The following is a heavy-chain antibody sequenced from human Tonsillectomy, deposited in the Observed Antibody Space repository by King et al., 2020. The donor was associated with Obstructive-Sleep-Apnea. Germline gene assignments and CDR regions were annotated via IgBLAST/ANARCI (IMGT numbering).Heavy chain of an antibody. CDR1: GFTFSSYA. CDR3: AKGHDGSFYRAFDY. Sequence: HVQLVESGGGVVQPGRSLRLSCVASGFTFSSYAMNWVRQAPGKGLEWVAFMSYDGSFECYADSVKGRFTISRDNSEKTLYLQMNSLRDEDMAFYYCAKGHDGSFYRAFDYWGQGTLVTVSS. D-gene: IGHD2-2*01. V-gene: IGHV3-30*04. J-gene: IGHJ4*02. CDR2: MSYDGSFE.